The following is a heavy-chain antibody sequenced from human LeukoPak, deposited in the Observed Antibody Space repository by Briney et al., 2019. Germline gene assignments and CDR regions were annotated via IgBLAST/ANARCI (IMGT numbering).Heavy chain of an antibody. CDR3: ARASSGWYRYLQH. V-gene: IGHV4-34*12. Sequence: KASETLSLTCAVYGGSFSGYFWSWIRQPPGKGLEWIGEVIHGGSTNYNPSLKSRVTISVDTSKNQFSLNLISVTAADTAVYFCARASSGWYRYLQHWGQGTLVTVSS. CDR1: GGSFSGYF. CDR2: VIHGGST. D-gene: IGHD6-19*01. J-gene: IGHJ1*01.